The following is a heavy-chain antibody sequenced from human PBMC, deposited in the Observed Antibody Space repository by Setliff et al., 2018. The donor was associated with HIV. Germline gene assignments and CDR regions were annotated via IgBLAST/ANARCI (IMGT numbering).Heavy chain of an antibody. J-gene: IGHJ4*02. CDR1: GYTFTSYA. D-gene: IGHD6-25*01. CDR2: INAGNGNT. V-gene: IGHV1-3*01. CDR3: AREYHIPAADTRVGNYFDY. Sequence: ASVKVSCKASGYTFTSYAMHWVRQAPGQRLEWMGWINAGNGNTKYSQKFQGRVTMTRDTSTNTVYMELSSLRSEDTAVYFCAREYHIPAADTRVGNYFDYWGQGTLVTVSS.